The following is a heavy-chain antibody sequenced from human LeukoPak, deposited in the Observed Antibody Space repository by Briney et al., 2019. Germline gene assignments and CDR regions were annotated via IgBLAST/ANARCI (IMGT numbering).Heavy chain of an antibody. V-gene: IGHV4-4*07. CDR3: ARQTGSGLFILP. Sequence: PSETLSLTCTVSGGSISTYYWSWIRQPAGKGLEWIGRFDTSGSTNYNPSLKSRLTMSGDTSKNQISLKLSSVTAADTAVYYCARQTGSGLFILPGGQGTLVTVSS. D-gene: IGHD3/OR15-3a*01. J-gene: IGHJ4*02. CDR1: GGSISTYY. CDR2: FDTSGST.